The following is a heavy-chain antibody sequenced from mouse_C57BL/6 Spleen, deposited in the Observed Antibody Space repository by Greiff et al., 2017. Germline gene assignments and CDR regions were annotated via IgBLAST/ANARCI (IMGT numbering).Heavy chain of an antibody. D-gene: IGHD2-5*01. J-gene: IGHJ2*01. Sequence: QVQLKQPGAELVQPGASVKLSCKASGYTFTSSWMHWVKQRPGQGLEWIGMIHPNSGSTNYNEKFKSKATLTVDKSSSTAYMQLSSLTSEDSAVYCCARSPAYYSNCLDYWGQGTTLTVSS. V-gene: IGHV1-64*01. CDR1: GYTFTSSW. CDR3: ARSPAYYSNCLDY. CDR2: IHPNSGST.